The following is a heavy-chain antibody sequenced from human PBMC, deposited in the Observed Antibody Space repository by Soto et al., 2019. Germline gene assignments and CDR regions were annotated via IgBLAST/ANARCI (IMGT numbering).Heavy chain of an antibody. CDR3: AIEHTYGSNFCDC. CDR2: IYHSGST. D-gene: IGHD5-18*01. V-gene: IGHV4-31*03. J-gene: IGHJ4*02. CDR1: GGSISSSAYY. Sequence: QVQLQESGPGLVKPSQTLSLTCTVSGGSISSSAYYWSWIRQHPGKGLEWIGYIYHSGSTYYNPTPKSRVIISVDTSKNQFSLSLTSVTAADTAVYYCAIEHTYGSNFCDCWGQGALVTVSS.